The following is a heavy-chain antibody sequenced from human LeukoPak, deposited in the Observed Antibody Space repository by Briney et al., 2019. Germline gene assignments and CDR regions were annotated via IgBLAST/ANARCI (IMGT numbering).Heavy chain of an antibody. V-gene: IGHV1-46*01. CDR2: INPSGGST. CDR1: GYTFTSYY. J-gene: IGHJ3*02. Sequence: ASVKVSCKASGYTFTSYYMHWVRQAPGQGLEWMGIINPSGGSTSYAQKFQGRVTMTRDMSTSTVYMELSSLRSEDTAVYYCAREYYYDSSGYYHFGAFDIWGQGTMVTVSS. CDR3: AREYYYDSSGYYHFGAFDI. D-gene: IGHD3-22*01.